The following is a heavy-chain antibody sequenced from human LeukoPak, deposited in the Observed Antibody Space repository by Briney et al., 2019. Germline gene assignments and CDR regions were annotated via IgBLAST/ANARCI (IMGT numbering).Heavy chain of an antibody. CDR1: GGSISSYY. D-gene: IGHD3-16*01. CDR2: IYYSGST. V-gene: IGHV4-59*08. J-gene: IGHJ5*02. Sequence: SETLSLTCTVSGGSISSYYWSWIRQPPGKGLEWIGYIYYSGSTNYNPSLKTPLPLSVNPPENQFSLKLSSVTAAHTPVYYCPKSVSTGWFDPWGQGTLVTVSS. CDR3: PKSVSTGWFDP.